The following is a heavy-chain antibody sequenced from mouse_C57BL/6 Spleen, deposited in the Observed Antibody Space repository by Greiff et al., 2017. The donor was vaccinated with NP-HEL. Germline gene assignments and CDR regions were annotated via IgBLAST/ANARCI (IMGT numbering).Heavy chain of an antibody. D-gene: IGHD1-1*01. CDR2: IDPSDSYT. V-gene: IGHV1-69*01. Sequence: QVQLQQPGAELVMPGASVKLSCKASGYTFTSYWMHWVKQRPGQGLEWIGEIDPSDSYTNYNQKFKGKSTLTVDKSSSTAYMQLSSLTSEDSAVYYCARDGSSYVDYAMDYWGQGTSVTVSS. J-gene: IGHJ4*01. CDR1: GYTFTSYW. CDR3: ARDGSSYVDYAMDY.